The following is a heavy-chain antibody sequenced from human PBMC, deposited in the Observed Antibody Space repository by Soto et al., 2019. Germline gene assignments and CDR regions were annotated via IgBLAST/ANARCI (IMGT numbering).Heavy chain of an antibody. CDR3: ARAIRRDAFDI. Sequence: ASVKVSFKASGYTFTSYYMHWVRQAPGQGLEWMGIINPSGGSTSYAQKFQGRVTMTRDTSTSTVYMELSSLRSEDTAVYYCARAIRRDAFDIWGQGTMVTVSS. CDR1: GYTFTSYY. D-gene: IGHD4-17*01. V-gene: IGHV1-46*03. J-gene: IGHJ3*02. CDR2: INPSGGST.